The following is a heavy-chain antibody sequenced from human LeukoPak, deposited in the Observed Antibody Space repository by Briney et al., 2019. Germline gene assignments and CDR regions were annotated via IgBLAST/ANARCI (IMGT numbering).Heavy chain of an antibody. CDR3: ARDRGSWEPFDY. CDR2: INHSGST. D-gene: IGHD1-26*01. J-gene: IGHJ4*02. Sequence: SETLSLTCAVYGGSFSGYYWSWIRQPPGKGLEWIGEINHSGSTNYNPSLKSRVTISVDTSKNQFSLKLSSVTAADTAVYYCARDRGSWEPFDYWGQGTLVTVSS. V-gene: IGHV4-34*01. CDR1: GGSFSGYY.